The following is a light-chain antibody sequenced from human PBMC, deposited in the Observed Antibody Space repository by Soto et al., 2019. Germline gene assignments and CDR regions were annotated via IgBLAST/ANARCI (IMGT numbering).Light chain of an antibody. J-gene: IGKJ2*01. CDR2: LGS. CDR3: MQALQTGYT. V-gene: IGKV2-28*01. CDR1: QTLLDSNGYNY. Sequence: DIVMTQSLLSLPVTSGEPASISCRSSQTLLDSNGYNYLDWYLQKPGQSPQLLIYLGSNRATGVPDRFSVSGSGTDFTLKISRVETEDVGVYYCMQALQTGYTFGQGTKVDIK.